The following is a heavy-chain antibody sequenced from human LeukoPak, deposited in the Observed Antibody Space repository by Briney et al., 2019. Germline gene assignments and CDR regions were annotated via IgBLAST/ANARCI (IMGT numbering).Heavy chain of an antibody. CDR3: VRDGGVSGYDLLDY. J-gene: IGHJ4*02. V-gene: IGHV3-7*01. CDR1: GFTFSNYW. D-gene: IGHD5-12*01. Sequence: QPGGSLRLSCAASGFTFSNYWMTWVRQAPGKGLEWVANINQDGSKEYYMDSVKARFTISRDNAKNSLSLQMNSLRAEDTAVYYCVRDGGVSGYDLLDYWGQGTLVTVSS. CDR2: INQDGSKE.